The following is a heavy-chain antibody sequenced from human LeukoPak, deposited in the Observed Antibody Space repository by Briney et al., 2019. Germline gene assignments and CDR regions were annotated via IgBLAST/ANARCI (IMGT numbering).Heavy chain of an antibody. Sequence: SETLSLTCTVSGGSISSYYWSWIRQPPGKGLEWIGFIFYSGTTNYNPSLKSRVAISVDTSKNQFSLKLSSVTAADTAVYYCARGGWNKFDYWGQGTLVTVSS. V-gene: IGHV4-59*01. CDR1: GGSISSYY. D-gene: IGHD3-22*01. J-gene: IGHJ4*02. CDR3: ARGGWNKFDY. CDR2: IFYSGTT.